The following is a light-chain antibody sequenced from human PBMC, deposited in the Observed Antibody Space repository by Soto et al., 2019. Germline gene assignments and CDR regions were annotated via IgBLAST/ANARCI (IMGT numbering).Light chain of an antibody. J-gene: IGKJ4*01. CDR2: GAS. CDR3: QQSYSTPLT. CDR1: QSIGYY. V-gene: IGKV1-39*01. Sequence: DIQMTQSPSSLSASVGDKVTITCRASQSIGYYLNWYQQIPGKAPTLLIFGASSLQSGVPSRFSGSGSGTDFTLTISRLQPEDFATYYCQQSYSTPLTFGGGTKVEIK.